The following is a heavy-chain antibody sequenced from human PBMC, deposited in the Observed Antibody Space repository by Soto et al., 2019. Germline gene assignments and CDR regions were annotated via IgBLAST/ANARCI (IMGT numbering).Heavy chain of an antibody. CDR3: ARERITMVRGVIRHYGMDV. V-gene: IGHV4-31*03. Sequence: SETLSLTCTFSGCSLSSGGYYWSWIRQHPGKGLEWIGYIYYSGSTYYNPSLKSRVTISVDTSKNQFSLKLSSVTAADTAVYYCARERITMVRGVIRHYGMDVWGQGTTVTVSS. CDR1: GCSLSSGGYY. J-gene: IGHJ6*02. CDR2: IYYSGST. D-gene: IGHD3-10*01.